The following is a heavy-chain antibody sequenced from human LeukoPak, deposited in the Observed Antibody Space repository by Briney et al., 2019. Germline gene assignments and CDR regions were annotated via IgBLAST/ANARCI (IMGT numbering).Heavy chain of an antibody. CDR1: GGSFSGYY. Sequence: SETLSLTCAVYGGSFSGYYWSWIRQPPGKGLEWIGEINHSGSTNYNPSLKSRVTISVDTSKNQFSLKLSSVTAADTAVYYCARGNGLIDYWGQGTLVTVSS. V-gene: IGHV4-34*01. D-gene: IGHD3-16*01. CDR3: ARGNGLIDY. J-gene: IGHJ4*02. CDR2: INHSGST.